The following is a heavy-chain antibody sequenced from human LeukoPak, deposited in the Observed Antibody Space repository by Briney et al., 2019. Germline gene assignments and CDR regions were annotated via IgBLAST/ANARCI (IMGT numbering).Heavy chain of an antibody. D-gene: IGHD4-23*01. J-gene: IGHJ6*02. CDR2: ISYHGSNK. CDR3: ARQEDYGGNDCGMDV. CDR1: GFTFSSYA. V-gene: IGHV3-30-3*01. Sequence: GGSLRLSCAASGFTFSSYAMHWVRQAPGKGLEWVAVISYHGSNKYYADSVKGRFTISRDNSKNTLYRQMNSLRTEDTAVYYCARQEDYGGNDCGMDVWGQGTTVTVSS.